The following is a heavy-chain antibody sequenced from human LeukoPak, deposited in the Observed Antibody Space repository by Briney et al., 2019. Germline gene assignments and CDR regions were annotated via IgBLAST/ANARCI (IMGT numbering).Heavy chain of an antibody. Sequence: GRSLRLSCAASGFFFNDYYMSWIRQAPGKGLEWVAYVSGSGGTLYYADSVQGRFTISRHNVKKSLYLQMDNLRVDDTAVYYCARGVAKISWGQGTLVTVSS. CDR3: ARGVAKIS. D-gene: IGHD5-12*01. V-gene: IGHV3-11*01. CDR2: VSGSGGTL. CDR1: GFFFNDYY. J-gene: IGHJ5*02.